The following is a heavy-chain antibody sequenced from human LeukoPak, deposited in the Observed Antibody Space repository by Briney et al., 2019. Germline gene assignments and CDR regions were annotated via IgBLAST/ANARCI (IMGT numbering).Heavy chain of an antibody. D-gene: IGHD3-22*01. CDR2: ISYDGSNK. Sequence: GRSLRLSCAASGFTFSSYGMHWVRQAPGKGLEWVAVISYDGSNKYYADSVKGRFTISRDNSKNTLYLQMNSLRAEDTAVYYCAKEGDDSSGYYYYYGMDVWGQGTTVTVSS. V-gene: IGHV3-30*18. CDR3: AKEGDDSSGYYYYYGMDV. CDR1: GFTFSSYG. J-gene: IGHJ6*02.